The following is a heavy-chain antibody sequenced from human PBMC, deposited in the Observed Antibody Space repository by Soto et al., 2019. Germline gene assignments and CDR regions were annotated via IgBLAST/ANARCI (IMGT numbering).Heavy chain of an antibody. V-gene: IGHV1-18*01. CDR3: ARELASVEVVLRGAYYYYMDV. D-gene: IGHD2-15*01. J-gene: IGHJ6*03. Sequence: GASVKVSCKASGYTFTSYGISWVRQAPGQALEWMGWISAYNGNTNYAQKLQGRVTMTTDTSTSTAYMELRSLRSDDTAVYYCARELASVEVVLRGAYYYYMDVWGKGTTVTVSS. CDR2: ISAYNGNT. CDR1: GYTFTSYG.